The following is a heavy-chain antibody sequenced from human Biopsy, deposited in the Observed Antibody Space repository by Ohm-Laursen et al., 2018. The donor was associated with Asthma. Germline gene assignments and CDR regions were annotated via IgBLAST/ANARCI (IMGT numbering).Heavy chain of an antibody. Sequence: LTLTCAASGFTFHNYVMHWVRQAPGKGLDWVAVISFDGSNKNYTDSVKGRFTISRDNSRNTLHLQMNSLRAEDTAVYYCAKDVFPGWELRRGPDYWGQGTLVTVSS. D-gene: IGHD1-26*01. J-gene: IGHJ4*02. CDR1: GFTFHNYV. CDR3: AKDVFPGWELRRGPDY. V-gene: IGHV3-30*18. CDR2: ISFDGSNK.